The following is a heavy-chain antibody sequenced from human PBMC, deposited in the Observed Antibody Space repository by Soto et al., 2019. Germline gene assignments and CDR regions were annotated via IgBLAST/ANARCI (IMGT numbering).Heavy chain of an antibody. Sequence: QVQLVQSGAEVKKPGSSVKVSCKASGGTFSSYALSWVRQAPGQGLEWMGGIIPIFGTANYAQKFQGRVTISADESTSRAYVEVTSLRSEDTAVYYCAAGGSRYGPTAEYLLHWGQGTLVTVSS. CDR2: IIPIFGTA. V-gene: IGHV1-69*12. J-gene: IGHJ1*01. D-gene: IGHD5-18*01. CDR3: AAGGSRYGPTAEYLLH. CDR1: GGTFSSYA.